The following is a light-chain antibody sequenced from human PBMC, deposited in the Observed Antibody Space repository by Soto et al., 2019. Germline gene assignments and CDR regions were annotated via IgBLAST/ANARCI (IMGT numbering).Light chain of an antibody. CDR3: QQYNKWPPVT. J-gene: IGKJ5*01. Sequence: EIVLTQSPGTLSLSPGERATLSCRASQSVSSSYLAWYQQKPGQAPRLLIYGASSRATGIPDRFSGSGSGTEFTLTISSLLSEDFAVYYCQQYNKWPPVTFGQGTRLENK. CDR1: QSVSSSY. CDR2: GAS. V-gene: IGKV3-20*01.